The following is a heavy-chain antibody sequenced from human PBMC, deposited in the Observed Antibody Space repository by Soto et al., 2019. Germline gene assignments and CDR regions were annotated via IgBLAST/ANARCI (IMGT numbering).Heavy chain of an antibody. D-gene: IGHD3-3*01. V-gene: IGHV3-30-3*01. CDR3: ARHKRDLRFLEWSYYFDS. CDR1: GFTFSTYA. CDR2: ISYDGSNK. J-gene: IGHJ4*02. Sequence: QVQLVESGGGVVQPGRSLRLSCAASGFTFSTYAMHWVRQAPGKGLEWVAVISYDGSNKYYTDPVKGRFPISRDNSKNTLYLQMNSLRAEDTAVYYCARHKRDLRFLEWSYYFDSWGQGTLVTVSS.